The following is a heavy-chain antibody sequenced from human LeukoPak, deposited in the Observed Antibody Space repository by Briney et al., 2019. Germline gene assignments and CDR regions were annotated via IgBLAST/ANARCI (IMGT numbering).Heavy chain of an antibody. CDR1: GYTFTSYD. Sequence: GASVKVSCKASGYTFTSYDINWVRQATGQGLEWMGWMNPNSGNTGYAQKFQGRVTMTRNTSISTAYMELSSLRSEDTAVYYCARGRILNGYKYFDYWGQGTLVTVSS. D-gene: IGHD5-24*01. CDR2: MNPNSGNT. V-gene: IGHV1-8*01. CDR3: ARGRILNGYKYFDY. J-gene: IGHJ4*02.